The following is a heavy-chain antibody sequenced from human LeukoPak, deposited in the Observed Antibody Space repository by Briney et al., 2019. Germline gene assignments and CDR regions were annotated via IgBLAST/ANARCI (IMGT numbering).Heavy chain of an antibody. CDR3: ARDPPPRGYSYGYDY. J-gene: IGHJ4*02. D-gene: IGHD5-18*01. CDR2: IIPIFGTA. Sequence: SVKVSCKASGGTFSSYAISWVRQAPGQGLEWMGRIIPIFGTANYAQKFQGRVTITTDESTSTAYMELSRLRSDDTAVYYCARDPPPRGYSYGYDYWGQGTLVTVSS. CDR1: GGTFSSYA. V-gene: IGHV1-69*05.